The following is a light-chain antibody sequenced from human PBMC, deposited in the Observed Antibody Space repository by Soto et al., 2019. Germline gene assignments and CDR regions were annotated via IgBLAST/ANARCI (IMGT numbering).Light chain of an antibody. V-gene: IGKV3D-20*02. CDR3: QQRSNWPT. J-gene: IGKJ1*01. CDR2: DAS. CDR1: QSVRNNY. Sequence: EIVLTQSPGTLSLSPGERATLSCGASQSVRNNYLAWYQHKPGQAPRLLISDASNRATGIPARFSGSGSGTDFTLTISSLEPEDFAVYYCQQRSNWPTFGQGTKVDIK.